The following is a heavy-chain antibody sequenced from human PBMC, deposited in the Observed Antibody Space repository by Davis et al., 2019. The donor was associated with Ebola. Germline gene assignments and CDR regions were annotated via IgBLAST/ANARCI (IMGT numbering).Heavy chain of an antibody. V-gene: IGHV1-46*01. J-gene: IGHJ4*02. CDR1: GYTFTSYY. CDR3: AREAADHRGIDF. Sequence: ASVKVSCKASGYTFTSYYMHWVRQAPGQGLEWMGIINPSGGSTSYAQKFQGRVTMTRDTSTSTVYMQLNRLRSDDSAMYYCAREAADHRGIDFWGQGTMVTVSS. D-gene: IGHD1-14*01. CDR2: INPSGGST.